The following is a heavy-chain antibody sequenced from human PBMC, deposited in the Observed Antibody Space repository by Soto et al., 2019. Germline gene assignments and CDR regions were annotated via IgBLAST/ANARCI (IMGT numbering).Heavy chain of an antibody. Sequence: QVQLQESGPGLVKPPGTLSLTCAVSGGSISSAIWWNWVILPPGKGLEWIGEIYHTGTANYTPSLKSLVTISVDKSKTQFSLKPSSVTAADTAVYYCTRRGDGSGNLDYCGQGTLVTVSS. CDR3: TRRGDGSGNLDY. J-gene: IGHJ4*02. CDR2: IYHTGTA. CDR1: GGSISSAIW. V-gene: IGHV4-4*03. D-gene: IGHD3-10*01.